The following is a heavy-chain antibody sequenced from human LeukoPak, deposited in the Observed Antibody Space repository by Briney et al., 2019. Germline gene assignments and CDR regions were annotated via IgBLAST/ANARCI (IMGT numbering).Heavy chain of an antibody. CDR1: GFTFSSYS. D-gene: IGHD3-10*01. J-gene: IGHJ3*02. CDR2: ISSSSSYI. Sequence: PGGTLRLSCAASGFTFSSYSMNWVRQAPGKGLEWVSSISSSSSYIYYADSVKGRFTISRDNAKNSLYLQMNSLRAEDTAVYYCARDKDYYGSGSRNAFDIWGQATMVTVSS. CDR3: ARDKDYYGSGSRNAFDI. V-gene: IGHV3-21*01.